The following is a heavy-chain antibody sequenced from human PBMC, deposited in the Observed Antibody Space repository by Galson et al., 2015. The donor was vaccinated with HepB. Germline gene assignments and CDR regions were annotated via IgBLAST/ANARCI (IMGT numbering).Heavy chain of an antibody. V-gene: IGHV6-1*01. CDR3: ARAGYSGYDWADYYYYGMDV. CDR1: GDSVSSNSAA. J-gene: IGHJ6*02. Sequence: CAISGDSVSSNSAAWNWIRQSPSRGLEWLGRTYYRSKWYNDYAVSVKSRITINPDTPKNQFSLQLNSVTPEDTAVYYCARAGYSGYDWADYYYYGMDVWGQGTTVTVSS. D-gene: IGHD5-12*01. CDR2: TYYRSKWYN.